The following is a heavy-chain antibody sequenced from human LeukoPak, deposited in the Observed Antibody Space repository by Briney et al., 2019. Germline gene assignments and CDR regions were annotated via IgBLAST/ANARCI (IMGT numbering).Heavy chain of an antibody. CDR2: ISTYSSHT. D-gene: IGHD6-13*01. V-gene: IGHV1-18*01. CDR3: AGRFSSGGSSWYMSGFDP. Sequence: ASVKVSCKASGYTFTSYGISWVRQAPGQGLECMGYISTYSSHTNSAQKLQGRVTMTTDTSTSTAYMELRSLRSDDTAVYYCAGRFSSGGSSWYMSGFDPWGQGTLVTVSS. CDR1: GYTFTSYG. J-gene: IGHJ5*02.